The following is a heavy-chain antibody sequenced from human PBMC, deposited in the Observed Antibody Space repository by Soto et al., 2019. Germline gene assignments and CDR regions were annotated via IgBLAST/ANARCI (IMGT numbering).Heavy chain of an antibody. D-gene: IGHD3-3*01. V-gene: IGHV4-59*01. Sequence: KPSETLSLTCTVSGGSISSYYWSWIRQPPGKGLEWIGYIYYSGSTNYNPSLKSRVTISVDTSKNQFSLKLSSVTAADTAVYYCARYYFWSGYYQGSDDFDIWGQGTMVTVSS. CDR1: GGSISSYY. J-gene: IGHJ3*02. CDR3: ARYYFWSGYYQGSDDFDI. CDR2: IYYSGST.